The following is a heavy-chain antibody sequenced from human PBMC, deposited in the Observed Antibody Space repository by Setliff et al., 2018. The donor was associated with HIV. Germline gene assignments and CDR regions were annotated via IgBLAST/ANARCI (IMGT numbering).Heavy chain of an antibody. V-gene: IGHV4-61*02. CDR2: IYTSGST. J-gene: IGHJ6*02. CDR3: ARDGRDRTTVTIYSLYGMDV. D-gene: IGHD4-17*01. Sequence: SETLSLTCTVSGGSISSVSYYWSWIRQPAGKGLEWIGRIYTSGSTNYNPSLKSRVTISVDTSKNQFSLKLSSVTAADTAAYYCARDGRDRTTVTIYSLYGMDVWGQGTTVTVSS. CDR1: GGSISSVSYY.